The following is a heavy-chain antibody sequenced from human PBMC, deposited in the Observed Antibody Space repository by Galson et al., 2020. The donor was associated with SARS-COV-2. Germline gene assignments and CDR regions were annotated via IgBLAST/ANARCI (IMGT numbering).Heavy chain of an antibody. J-gene: IGHJ6*02. CDR3: ARGAVLRFLEWLPKAGIDV. V-gene: IGHV3-30-3*01. D-gene: IGHD3-3*01. CDR1: GFTFISYA. Sequence: TGGSLSLSCAASGFTFISYAMHWVRQAPGKGLEWVAVISYDGSNKYYAASVKGRFTISRDNSKNTLYLQMNSLRAEDTAVYYCARGAVLRFLEWLPKAGIDVWGQGTTVTVSS. CDR2: ISYDGSNK.